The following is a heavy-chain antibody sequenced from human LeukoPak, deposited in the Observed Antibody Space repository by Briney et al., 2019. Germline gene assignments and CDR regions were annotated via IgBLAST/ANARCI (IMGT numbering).Heavy chain of an antibody. CDR3: ARMGATWDF. V-gene: IGHV3-48*03. J-gene: IGHJ4*02. CDR1: GFTFSSYE. Sequence: GGSLRLSCAASGFTFSSYEMNWVRQAPGKGLEWVSYISSSGSTIYYADSVKGRFTISRDNAKNSLYLQMNSLRAEDTAVYHCARMGATWDFWGQGTLVTVSS. CDR2: ISSSGSTI. D-gene: IGHD1-26*01.